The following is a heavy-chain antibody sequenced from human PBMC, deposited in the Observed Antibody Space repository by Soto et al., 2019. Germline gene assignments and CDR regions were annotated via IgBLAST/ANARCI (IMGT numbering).Heavy chain of an antibody. V-gene: IGHV5-51*01. CDR1: GYSFTSYW. CDR2: IYPGDSDT. CDR3: ARRSSMTTDYYYYMDV. J-gene: IGHJ6*03. D-gene: IGHD4-17*01. Sequence: PGESLKISCKGSGYSFTSYWIGWVRQMPGKGLEWMGTIYPGDSDTRYSPSFQGQVTISADKSISTAYLQWSSLKASDTAMYYCARRSSMTTDYYYYMDVWGKGTTVTVSS.